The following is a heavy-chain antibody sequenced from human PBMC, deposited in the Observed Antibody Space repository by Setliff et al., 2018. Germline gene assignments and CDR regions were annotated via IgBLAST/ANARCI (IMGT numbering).Heavy chain of an antibody. J-gene: IGHJ5*02. Sequence: SVKVSCKASGGTFSSYAISWVRQAPGQGLEWMGGIIPILGIANYAQKFQGRVTITADKSTSTAYMELSSLRSEDTAVYYCASNYDIHLYNWFDPWGQGTLVTVS. V-gene: IGHV1-69*10. CDR1: GGTFSSYA. CDR3: ASNYDIHLYNWFDP. D-gene: IGHD3-9*01. CDR2: IIPILGIA.